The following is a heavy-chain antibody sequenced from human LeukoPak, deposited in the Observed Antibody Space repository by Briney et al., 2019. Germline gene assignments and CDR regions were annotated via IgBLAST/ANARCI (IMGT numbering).Heavy chain of an antibody. Sequence: GGSVRLSCAASGFTFRSYGVLWVRQAPGKGLVGVAFLRYDGSNKYYADSVKGRFTISRDNSKNTLYLQMNSLRAEDTAVYYCAKDRPLYGSGSYYKSYFDYWGQGTLVTVSS. D-gene: IGHD3-10*01. CDR3: AKDRPLYGSGSYYKSYFDY. J-gene: IGHJ4*02. V-gene: IGHV3-30*02. CDR1: GFTFRSYG. CDR2: LRYDGSNK.